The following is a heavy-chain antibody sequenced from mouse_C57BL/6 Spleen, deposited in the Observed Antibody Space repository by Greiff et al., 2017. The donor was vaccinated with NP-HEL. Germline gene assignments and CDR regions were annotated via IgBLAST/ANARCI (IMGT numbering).Heavy chain of an antibody. D-gene: IGHD1-1*01. CDR1: GFTFSSYG. Sequence: EVHLVESGGDLVKPGGSLKLSCAASGFTFSSYGMSWVRQTPDKRLEWVATISSGGSYTYYPDSVKGRFTISRDNAKNTLYLQMSSLKSEDTAMYYCARLRYYGSSYEYFDVWGTGTTVTVSS. CDR2: ISSGGSYT. V-gene: IGHV5-6*01. CDR3: ARLRYYGSSYEYFDV. J-gene: IGHJ1*03.